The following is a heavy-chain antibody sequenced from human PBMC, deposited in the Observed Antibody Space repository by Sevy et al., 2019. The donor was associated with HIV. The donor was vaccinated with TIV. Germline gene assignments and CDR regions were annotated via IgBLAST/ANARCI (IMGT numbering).Heavy chain of an antibody. CDR3: AQETFGRFDS. J-gene: IGHJ4*02. Sequence: GGSLRLSCAASGFSFSAYWRNWVRQAPGKGLEWVANIKPDGSDKHYVDSAEGRFTISRDNAKNSLYLQMNSLSVEDTAMYYCAQETFGRFDSWGQGTLVTVSS. D-gene: IGHD1-26*01. CDR1: GFSFSAYW. CDR2: IKPDGSDK. V-gene: IGHV3-7*01.